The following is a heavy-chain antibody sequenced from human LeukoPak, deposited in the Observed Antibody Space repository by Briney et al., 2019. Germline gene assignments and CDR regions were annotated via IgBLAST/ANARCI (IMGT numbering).Heavy chain of an antibody. V-gene: IGHV4-39*01. CDR2: IYYSGST. CDR1: GGSISSSSYY. CDR3: ARRMPYCSSTSCHWYYFDY. Sequence: SETLSLTCTVSGGSISSSSYYWGWIRQPPGKGLEWIGSIYYSGSTYYNPSLKSRVTISVDTSKSQFSLKLSSVTAADTAWYYCARRMPYCSSTSCHWYYFDYWGQGTLVTVSS. D-gene: IGHD2-2*01. J-gene: IGHJ4*02.